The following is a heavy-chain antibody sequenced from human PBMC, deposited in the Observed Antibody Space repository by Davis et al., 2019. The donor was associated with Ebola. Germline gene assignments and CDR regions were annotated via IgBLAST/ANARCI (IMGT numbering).Heavy chain of an antibody. D-gene: IGHD1-7*01. CDR3: ARHVSGTTSWKYYYYYGMDV. CDR2: IYYSGST. CDR1: GGSISSGGYS. Sequence: SETLSLTCAVSGGSISSGGYSWSWIRQPPGKGLEWIGSIYYSGSTYYNPSLKSRVTISVDTSKNQFSLKLSSVTAADTALYYCARHVSGTTSWKYYYYYGMDVWGQGTTVTVSS. V-gene: IGHV4-30-2*03. J-gene: IGHJ6*02.